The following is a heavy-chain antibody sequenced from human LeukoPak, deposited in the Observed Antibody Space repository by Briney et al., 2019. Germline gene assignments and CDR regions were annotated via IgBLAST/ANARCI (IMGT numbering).Heavy chain of an antibody. Sequence: GGSLRLSCAASGVTFSSHAMHCVRQAPGKGLEWVATIAYDGSNKYYGDSVKGRFTISRDNSNNTLYVQMNSLRAEDTAVYYCVRGSDTAWRNIDYWGQRTLVIVSS. CDR3: VRGSDTAWRNIDY. CDR1: GVTFSSHA. J-gene: IGHJ4*02. CDR2: IAYDGSNK. D-gene: IGHD3-3*01. V-gene: IGHV3-30-3*01.